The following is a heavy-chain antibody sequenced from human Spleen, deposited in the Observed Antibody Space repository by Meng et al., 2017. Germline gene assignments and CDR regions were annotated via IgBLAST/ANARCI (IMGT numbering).Heavy chain of an antibody. J-gene: IGHJ4*02. CDR3: ARGGQVVAATFAS. CDR1: GYSFTSYW. CDR2: IYPDNSDT. V-gene: IGHV5-51*01. D-gene: IGHD2-15*01. Sequence: GESLKISCKGSGYSFTSYWIAWVRQMPGKGLEWMGIIYPDNSDTRYSPSFQGQVTISADKSISTAFLQWSSLRASDSAMYYCARGGQVVAATFASWGQGTLVTVSS.